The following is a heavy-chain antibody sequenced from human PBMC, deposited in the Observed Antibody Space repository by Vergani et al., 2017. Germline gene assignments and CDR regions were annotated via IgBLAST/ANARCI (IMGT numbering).Heavy chain of an antibody. CDR1: EYSFGNYW. CDR3: ARHKTYTDS. V-gene: IGHV5-51*01. J-gene: IGHJ4*02. D-gene: IGHD1-1*01. Sequence: EVELVQSGPEMRTPGESLNISCKGSEYSFGNYWIGWVRQMPGKGLEWMGIIYPADSDTRYSPSFQGKVTISADKSISTAFLQWDSLKASDTALYYCARHKTYTDSWGQGTLVTVSS. CDR2: IYPADSDT.